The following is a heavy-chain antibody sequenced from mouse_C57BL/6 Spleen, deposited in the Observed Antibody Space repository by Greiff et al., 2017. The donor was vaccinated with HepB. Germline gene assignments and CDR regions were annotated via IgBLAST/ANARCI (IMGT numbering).Heavy chain of an antibody. CDR1: GYSFTSYY. CDR2: IYPGSGNT. Sequence: VKLQESGPELVKPGASVKISCKASGYSFTSYYIHWVKQRPGQGLEWIGWIYPGSGNTKYNEKFKGKATLTADTSSSTAYMQLSSLTSEDSAVYYCARDRFDYWGQGTTLTVSS. V-gene: IGHV1-66*01. J-gene: IGHJ2*01. CDR3: ARDRFDY.